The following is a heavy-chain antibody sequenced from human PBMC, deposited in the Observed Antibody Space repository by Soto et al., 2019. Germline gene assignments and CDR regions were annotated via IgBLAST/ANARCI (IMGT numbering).Heavy chain of an antibody. CDR2: ISSSSSYI. V-gene: IGHV3-21*01. CDR3: ARDGIAAAIDY. D-gene: IGHD6-13*01. CDR1: GFTFSSYS. J-gene: IGHJ4*02. Sequence: GGSLRLSCAASGFTFSSYSMNWVRQAPGKGLEWVSSISSSSSYIYYADSVKGRFTISRDNAKNSLYLQMNSLRAEDTAVYYCARDGIAAAIDYWGQGTLVTVSS.